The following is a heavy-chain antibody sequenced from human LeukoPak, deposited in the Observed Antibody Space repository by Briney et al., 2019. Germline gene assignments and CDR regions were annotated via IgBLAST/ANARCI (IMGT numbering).Heavy chain of an antibody. V-gene: IGHV4-59*01. CDR3: ARDNWNYGSSMDV. CDR2: IHSSGST. D-gene: IGHD1-7*01. CDR1: GGSISGYY. Sequence: KSSETLSLTCGVSGGSISGYYWSWIRRPPEKGLEWIGYIHSSGSTNYSPSLKSRLTLSVDTSKNQFSLNLNSVTAADTAVYYCARDNWNYGSSMDVWGQGTTVTVSS. J-gene: IGHJ6*02.